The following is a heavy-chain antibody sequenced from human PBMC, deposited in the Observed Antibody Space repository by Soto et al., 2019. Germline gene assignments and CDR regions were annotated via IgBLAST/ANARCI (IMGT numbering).Heavy chain of an antibody. CDR1: GGSISSSSYY. Sequence: PSETLSLTCTVSGGSISSSSYYWGWIRQPPGKGLEWIGSIYYSGSTYYNPSLKSRVTISVDTSKNQFSLKLSSVTAADTAVYYCAREWEYDISTGRDAFDIWGQGTMVTVSS. D-gene: IGHD3-9*01. CDR3: AREWEYDISTGRDAFDI. V-gene: IGHV4-39*02. J-gene: IGHJ3*02. CDR2: IYYSGST.